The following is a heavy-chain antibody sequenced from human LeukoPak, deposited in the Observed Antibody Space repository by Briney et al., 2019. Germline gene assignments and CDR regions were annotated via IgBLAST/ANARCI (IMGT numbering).Heavy chain of an antibody. CDR3: ARDYDIMTGPQTPFDY. V-gene: IGHV3-23*01. D-gene: IGHD3-9*01. Sequence: GRSLRLSCATPGFTFSSYPMSWVRQAPGKGLEWVSPISGSGGSTYYADSVKGRFTISRDNSKNTLYLQMNSLRVEDTAVYYCARDYDIMTGPQTPFDYWGQGTLVTVSS. CDR1: GFTFSSYP. CDR2: ISGSGGST. J-gene: IGHJ4*02.